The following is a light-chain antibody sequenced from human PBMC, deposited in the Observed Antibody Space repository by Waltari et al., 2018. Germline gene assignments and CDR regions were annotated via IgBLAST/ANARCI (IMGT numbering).Light chain of an antibody. J-gene: IGLJ3*02. Sequence: QSVLTQPPSVSGAPGHSVTISCTGSRSNIGAGYDVHWYQQLPGAAPKLLISALVTRPSGVPDRFYGAKSGTSASLAINELQAEDEAIYYCQSYDSSLSAVFGGGTKVTVL. V-gene: IGLV1-40*01. CDR2: ALV. CDR1: RSNIGAGYD. CDR3: QSYDSSLSAV.